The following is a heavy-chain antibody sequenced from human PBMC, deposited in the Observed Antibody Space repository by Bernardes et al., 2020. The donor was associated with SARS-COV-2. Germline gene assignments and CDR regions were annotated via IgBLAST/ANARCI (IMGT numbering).Heavy chain of an antibody. CDR3: AKDNAAGNDY. D-gene: IGHD6-13*01. Sequence: SLRLSCAASGFTFDDYAMHWVRQAPGKGLEWVSGISWNSGSIGYADSVKGRFTISRDNAKNSLYLQMNSLRAEDTALYYCAKDNAAGNDYWGQGTLVTVSS. CDR2: ISWNSGSI. V-gene: IGHV3-9*01. J-gene: IGHJ4*02. CDR1: GFTFDDYA.